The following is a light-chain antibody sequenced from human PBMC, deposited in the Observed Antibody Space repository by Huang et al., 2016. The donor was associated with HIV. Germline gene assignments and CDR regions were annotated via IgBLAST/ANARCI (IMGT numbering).Light chain of an antibody. CDR2: GAS. Sequence: EIVMTQSPATLSVSPGERATLSCRASQSVSSNLAWYQQKPGQAPRLLIYGASTRATGIPARFSGSGSGTEFTLTISSRQSEDFAVYYCQQYNNWHYTFGQGTKLEIK. CDR3: QQYNNWHYT. V-gene: IGKV3-15*01. CDR1: QSVSSN. J-gene: IGKJ2*01.